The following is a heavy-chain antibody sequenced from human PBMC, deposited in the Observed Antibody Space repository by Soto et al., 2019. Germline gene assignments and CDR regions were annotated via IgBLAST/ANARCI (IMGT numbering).Heavy chain of an antibody. CDR2: IYPGDSHT. CDR1: GYSFTSYW. Sequence: GESLKISCQGSGYSFTSYWFGWVRQMPGKALEWMGIIYPGDSHTRYSPSFQGQVTISADKSLRTAYLQWTSLKASDTALYYCLRARASTPGFYYYGMGGWRQGTTVTVAS. V-gene: IGHV5-51*01. CDR3: LRARASTPGFYYYGMGG. J-gene: IGHJ6*01. D-gene: IGHD6-6*01.